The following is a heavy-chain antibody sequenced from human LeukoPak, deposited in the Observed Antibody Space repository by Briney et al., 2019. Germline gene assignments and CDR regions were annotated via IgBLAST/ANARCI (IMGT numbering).Heavy chain of an antibody. CDR2: IQSDGSST. CDR1: X. J-gene: IGHJ4*02. D-gene: IGHD1-26*01. Sequence: XMHXVXQXPRKGLVLVSCIQSDGSSTSYADSVKGRFTISRDNAKNTLYLQMNSLRAEDTAVYYCASRVGWGQGTLVTVSS. V-gene: IGHV3-74*01. CDR3: ASRVG.